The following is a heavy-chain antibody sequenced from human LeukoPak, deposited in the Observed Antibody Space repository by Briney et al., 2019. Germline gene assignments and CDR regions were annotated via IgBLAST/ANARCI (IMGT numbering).Heavy chain of an antibody. D-gene: IGHD6-13*01. CDR1: GYTFIGYY. J-gene: IGHJ4*02. CDR3: ARDTGYSSSWYYGDFDY. CDR2: INSNSGGT. Sequence: ASVTVSCMASGYTFIGYYMHWVRQAPGQGLEWMGRINSNSGGTNYAQKFQGRATRTRETSISKAYMKLSRLRSDETAVYYCARDTGYSSSWYYGDFDYWGQGNPVTVSS. V-gene: IGHV1-2*06.